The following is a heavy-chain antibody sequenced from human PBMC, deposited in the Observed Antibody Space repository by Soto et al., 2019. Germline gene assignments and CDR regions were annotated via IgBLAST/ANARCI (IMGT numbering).Heavy chain of an antibody. CDR1: GFTFSSSA. CDR3: AKEGVNVFDH. Sequence: EVQLLESGGGLVQSGGSLRLSCAASGFTFSSSAMSWVRQAPGKGLEWVSGMSGSGGRTYYADSVKGRFTISRDNSKNTFDLEMNSLRAEDTAVYYCAKEGVNVFDHWGQGILVTVSS. D-gene: IGHD1-1*01. J-gene: IGHJ4*02. CDR2: MSGSGGRT. V-gene: IGHV3-23*01.